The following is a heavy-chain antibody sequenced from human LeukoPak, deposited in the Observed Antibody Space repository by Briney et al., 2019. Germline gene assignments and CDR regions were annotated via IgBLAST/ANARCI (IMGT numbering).Heavy chain of an antibody. CDR1: GFTFSNHA. CDR3: AKRYYSDSSGYLGSLNY. D-gene: IGHD3-22*01. Sequence: GGSLRLSCAASGFTFSNHAMSWVRQAPGKGLEWVSGISGSGGSTYYADSVRGRFTISRDNSKNTVYLQMNSPRAEDTAVYYCAKRYYSDSSGYLGSLNYWGQGILVTVSS. V-gene: IGHV3-23*01. CDR2: ISGSGGST. J-gene: IGHJ4*02.